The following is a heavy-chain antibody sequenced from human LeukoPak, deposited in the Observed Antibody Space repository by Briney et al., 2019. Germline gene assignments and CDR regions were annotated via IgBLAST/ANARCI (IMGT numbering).Heavy chain of an antibody. D-gene: IGHD5-24*01. CDR1: GGSFSGYY. CDR2: INHSGST. J-gene: IGHJ3*02. CDR3: ARGEMVEAFDI. V-gene: IGHV4-34*01. Sequence: PSETLSLTCAVYGGSFSGYYWSWIRQPPGKGLEWIGEINHSGSTNYNPSLKSRVTISVDTSKNQFSLKLSSVTAADTAVYYCARGEMVEAFDIWGQGTMVTVSS.